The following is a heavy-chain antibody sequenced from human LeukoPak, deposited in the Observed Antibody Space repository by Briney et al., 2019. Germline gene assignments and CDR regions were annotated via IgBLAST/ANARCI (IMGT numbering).Heavy chain of an antibody. CDR2: IYYSGST. CDR3: ARSGMATSNFDY. CDR1: GGSISSSSYY. J-gene: IGHJ4*02. Sequence: SETLSLTCTVSGGSISSSSYYWGWIRQPPGKGLEWIGSIYYSGSTYYNPSLKSRVTISVNTPKNQFSLKLSSVTAADTAVYYCARSGMATSNFDYWGQGTLVTVSS. D-gene: IGHD5-24*01. V-gene: IGHV4-39*07.